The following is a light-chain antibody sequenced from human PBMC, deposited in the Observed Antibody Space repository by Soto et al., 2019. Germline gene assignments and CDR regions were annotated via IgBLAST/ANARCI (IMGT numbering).Light chain of an antibody. CDR2: DVS. CDR1: SSDVGGYNY. J-gene: IGLJ1*01. CDR3: CSYAGSYTPRV. V-gene: IGLV2-11*01. Sequence: QSALTQPRSVSGSPGQSVTISCTGTSSDVGGYNYVSWYQQHPGKAPKLMIYDVSKRPSGVPDRFSGSKSGNTASLTISGLQAEDEADYYCCSYAGSYTPRVFGTGIKLTVL.